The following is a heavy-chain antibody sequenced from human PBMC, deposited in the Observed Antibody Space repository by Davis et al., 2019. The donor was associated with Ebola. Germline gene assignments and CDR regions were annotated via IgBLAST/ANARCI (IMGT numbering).Heavy chain of an antibody. Sequence: GESLKISCVASGFTFDTYGMSWVRQVPGKGLERVSLINWNGGITGYADSVKGRFTISRDNAKNSLFLQMNSLRAVDTAFYYCARHRYDSAGYYYFDYWGLGTLVTVSS. V-gene: IGHV3-20*04. J-gene: IGHJ4*02. CDR2: INWNGGIT. CDR3: ARHRYDSAGYYYFDY. CDR1: GFTFDTYG. D-gene: IGHD3-22*01.